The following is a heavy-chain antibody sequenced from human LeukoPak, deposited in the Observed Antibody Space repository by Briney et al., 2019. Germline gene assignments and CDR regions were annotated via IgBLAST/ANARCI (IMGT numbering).Heavy chain of an antibody. J-gene: IGHJ4*02. CDR2: IYTSGST. Sequence: SQTLSLTCTVSGGSINSGTYYWSWIRQSAGKGLEWIGRIYTSGSTNYNPSLKSRVTISVDTSKNQFSLKLSSVTAADTAVYYCARGGDDYTDAVEYWGQGTLVTVSS. D-gene: IGHD3-3*01. V-gene: IGHV4-61*02. CDR3: ARGGDDYTDAVEY. CDR1: GGSINSGTYY.